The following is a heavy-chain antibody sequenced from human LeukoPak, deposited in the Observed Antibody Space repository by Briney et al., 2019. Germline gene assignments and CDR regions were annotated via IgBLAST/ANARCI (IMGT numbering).Heavy chain of an antibody. Sequence: SETLSLTCTVSGGSISSSSYYWGWIRQPPGKGLEWIGSIYYSGSTYYNPSLKSRVTISVDTSKNQFSLKLSSVTAADTAVYYCARQEGSSSWAGYYYYGMDVWGQGTTVTVSS. CDR1: GGSISSSSYY. CDR3: ARQEGSSSWAGYYYYGMDV. D-gene: IGHD6-13*01. J-gene: IGHJ6*02. CDR2: IYYSGST. V-gene: IGHV4-39*01.